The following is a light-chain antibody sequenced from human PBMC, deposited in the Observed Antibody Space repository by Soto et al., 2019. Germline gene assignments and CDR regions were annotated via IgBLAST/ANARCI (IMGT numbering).Light chain of an antibody. Sequence: DIQMTQSPSTLSASVGDRVTITCRASQSVSYWLAWYQQKPGMAPKLLIHDASSLESGVPSRFRGSGSGIEFTLTISSLQPDDFATYYCQQYGFSFGPGTKVEI. CDR1: QSVSYW. CDR3: QQYGFS. J-gene: IGKJ3*01. V-gene: IGKV1-5*01. CDR2: DAS.